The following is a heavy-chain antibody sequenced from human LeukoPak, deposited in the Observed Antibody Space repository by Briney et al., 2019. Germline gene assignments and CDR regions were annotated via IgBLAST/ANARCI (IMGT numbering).Heavy chain of an antibody. Sequence: ASVEVSCKASGYTLTGYYMHWVRQAPGQGLEWMGWINPNSGGTNYAQKFQGRVTMTRDTSISTAYMELSRLRSDDTAVYYCARENSQRYYDFWSGYTNWFDPWGQGTLVTVSS. CDR3: ARENSQRYYDFWSGYTNWFDP. CDR1: GYTLTGYY. V-gene: IGHV1-2*02. J-gene: IGHJ5*02. CDR2: INPNSGGT. D-gene: IGHD3-3*01.